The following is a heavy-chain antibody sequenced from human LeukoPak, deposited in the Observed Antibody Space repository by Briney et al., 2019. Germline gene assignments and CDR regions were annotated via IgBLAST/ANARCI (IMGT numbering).Heavy chain of an antibody. Sequence: GGSLRLSCAASGFTVSSNYMSWFRQAPGKGLEWVSVIYSGGSTYYADSVKGRFTISRDNSKNTLYLQMNSLRAEDTAVYYCASAPTTDYYYGMDVWGKGTTVTVSS. CDR1: GFTVSSNY. J-gene: IGHJ6*04. V-gene: IGHV3-53*01. CDR3: ASAPTTDYYYGMDV. CDR2: IYSGGST. D-gene: IGHD1-26*01.